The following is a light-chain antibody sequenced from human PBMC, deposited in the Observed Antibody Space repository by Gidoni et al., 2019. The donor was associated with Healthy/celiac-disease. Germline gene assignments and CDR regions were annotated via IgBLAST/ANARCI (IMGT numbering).Light chain of an antibody. Sequence: EIVLTQSPGTLSLSPGARATLSCRASQSVSSSYLAWYQQKPGQAPRLLIYGASSRATGIPDRFSGSGSGTDFTLTISRLEPEDFAVYYCQQYGSSPLTFGGGIKVEIK. J-gene: IGKJ4*01. CDR3: QQYGSSPLT. CDR2: GAS. V-gene: IGKV3-20*01. CDR1: QSVSSSY.